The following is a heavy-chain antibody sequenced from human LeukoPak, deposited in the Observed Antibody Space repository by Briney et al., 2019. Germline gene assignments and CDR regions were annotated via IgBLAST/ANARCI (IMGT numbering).Heavy chain of an antibody. D-gene: IGHD3-10*01. J-gene: IGHJ4*02. Sequence: GGSLRLSCAASEFSVRDYYMTWVRQAPGKGLEWVSILYSGGGTYYADSVEGRFTISRDNSENTVFLQMNSLRPDDTAIYYCARVFLWFGQFADHWGQGTLVAVSS. CDR1: EFSVRDYY. V-gene: IGHV3-53*05. CDR2: LYSGGGT. CDR3: ARVFLWFGQFADH.